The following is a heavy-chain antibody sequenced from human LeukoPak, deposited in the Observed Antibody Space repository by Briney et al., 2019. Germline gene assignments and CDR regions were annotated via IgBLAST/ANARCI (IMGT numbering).Heavy chain of an antibody. D-gene: IGHD4-17*01. Sequence: GGSLRLSCAASGFTFSSFAMSWVREAPGKGLEWVSTISGSGGSTNYADSVKGRFTFSRDNSKKTLYLQMNSLRAEDTAVYYCAKDLPDYGDYIEGSWGQGTLVTVSS. CDR3: AKDLPDYGDYIEGS. CDR2: ISGSGGST. CDR1: GFTFSSFA. V-gene: IGHV3-23*01. J-gene: IGHJ5*02.